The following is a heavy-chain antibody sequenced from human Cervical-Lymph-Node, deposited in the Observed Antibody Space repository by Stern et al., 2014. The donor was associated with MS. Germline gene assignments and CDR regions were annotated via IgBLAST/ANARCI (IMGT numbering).Heavy chain of an antibody. CDR2: IRSSGSPI. CDR1: GFTFSSYS. D-gene: IGHD3-16*02. V-gene: IGHV3-48*01. J-gene: IGHJ4*02. Sequence: VQLVQSGGGLVQPGGSLRLSCAASGFTFSSYSMNWVRQAPGKGLEWVSYIRSSGSPIYYADSVKGRFTISRDNAKNSLYLQMNSLRAEDTAVYYCVRDPQALDYWGQGTLVTVSS. CDR3: VRDPQALDY.